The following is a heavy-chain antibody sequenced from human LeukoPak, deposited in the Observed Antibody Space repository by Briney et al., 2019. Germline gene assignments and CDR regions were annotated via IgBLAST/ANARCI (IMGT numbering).Heavy chain of an antibody. J-gene: IGHJ4*02. D-gene: IGHD2-8*01. CDR1: GVPISGYS. Sequence: PSETLSLTCAVQGVPISGYSWSWIRQPPGKGLEWIADINHSGGTNYNPSLKSRATISLDTSENQLSLRLTSVSAADTAVYYCARIRCGPTDAKCYNYWGQGTLVTVSS. CDR2: INHSGGT. V-gene: IGHV4-34*01. CDR3: ARIRCGPTDAKCYNY.